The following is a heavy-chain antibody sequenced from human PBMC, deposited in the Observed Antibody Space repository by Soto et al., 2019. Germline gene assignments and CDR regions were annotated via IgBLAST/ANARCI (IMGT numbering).Heavy chain of an antibody. V-gene: IGHV3-30-3*01. CDR1: GFTFSSYA. D-gene: IGHD2-2*01. J-gene: IGHJ6*02. CDR3: ATGSFTSTGGRIGYHYNAMDV. CDR2: ISGDGSDK. Sequence: QVHLVESGGGLVQPGKSLRLSCAASGFTFSSYALHWVRQAPGKGLEWVAVISGDGSDKYYADSVKGRFTISRDRSKSSLYLQMNSLRAEDTAVYYCATGSFTSTGGRIGYHYNAMDVWGQGTTVTVSS.